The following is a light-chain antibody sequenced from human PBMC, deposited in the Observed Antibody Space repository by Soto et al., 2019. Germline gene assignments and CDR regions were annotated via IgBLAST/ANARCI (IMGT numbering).Light chain of an antibody. Sequence: DIQMTQSPSSLSAFVGDRITITCRASQSISNSLNWYQQQPGKAPHLLIYAASSLQSGVPSRFSGSGSGTDFMLTVSGVQPGDFATYYCQQSFSTPPTFGQGTKVEIK. CDR3: QQSFSTPPT. CDR1: QSISNS. V-gene: IGKV1-39*01. J-gene: IGKJ1*01. CDR2: AAS.